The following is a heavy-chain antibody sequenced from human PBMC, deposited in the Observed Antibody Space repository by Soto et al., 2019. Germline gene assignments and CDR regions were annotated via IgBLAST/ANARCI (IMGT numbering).Heavy chain of an antibody. CDR2: NYYSGST. V-gene: IGHV4-59*01. CDR3: AGRYSINPNCYPFDY. D-gene: IGHD2-2*01. Sequence: PSQTLSLTCTVSGVSISSFYWGWIRQHPGKGWERIGYNYYSGSTNYNPSLKGRVTISVDTSKNQFSLKLSSVTAADTDETYCAGRYSINPNCYPFDYWLQGTPATVT. J-gene: IGHJ4*02. CDR1: GVSISSFY.